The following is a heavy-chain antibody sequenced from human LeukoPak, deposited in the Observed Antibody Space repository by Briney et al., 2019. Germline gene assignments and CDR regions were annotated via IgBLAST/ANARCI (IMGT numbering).Heavy chain of an antibody. CDR3: ARSRDVWFGELAS. J-gene: IGHJ5*02. D-gene: IGHD3-10*01. CDR1: GGSISSSSYY. CDR2: IYYSGST. Sequence: SETLSLTCTVSGGSISSSSYYWGWIRQPPGKGLEWIGSIYYSGSTYDNPSLKSRVTISIDTSNNQFSLNLRSVTAADTAVYFCARSRDVWFGELASWGQGTLVTVSS. V-gene: IGHV4-39*01.